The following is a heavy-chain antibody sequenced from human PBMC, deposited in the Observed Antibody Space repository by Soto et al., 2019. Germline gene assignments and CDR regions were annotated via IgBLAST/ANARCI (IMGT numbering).Heavy chain of an antibody. CDR2: ISAYNGNT. CDR3: ARSGDYDFWSGYQYYFYGMDV. V-gene: IGHV1-18*01. J-gene: IGHJ6*01. CDR1: GYTFTSYG. D-gene: IGHD3-3*01. Sequence: ASVKVSCKASGYTFTSYGFSWVRQAPGQGLEWMGWISAYNGNTNYAQKLQGRVTMTTDTSTSTAYMELRSLRSDDTAVYYCARSGDYDFWSGYQYYFYGMDVRGQGTTVPVSS.